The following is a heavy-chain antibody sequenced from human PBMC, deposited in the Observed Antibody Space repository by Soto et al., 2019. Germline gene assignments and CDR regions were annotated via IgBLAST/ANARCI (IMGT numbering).Heavy chain of an antibody. CDR3: ARRFEYFHH. CDR2: IYYTGST. Sequence: ASETLSLTYTVSGGSLISSSYYWGWIRQPPGKGLEWIGSIYYTGSTYYNPSLKSRVTISVDTSKNQFSLKLSSVTAADTAVYYCARRFEYFHHWGQGTLVTVSS. J-gene: IGHJ1*01. V-gene: IGHV4-39*01. CDR1: GGSLISSSYY.